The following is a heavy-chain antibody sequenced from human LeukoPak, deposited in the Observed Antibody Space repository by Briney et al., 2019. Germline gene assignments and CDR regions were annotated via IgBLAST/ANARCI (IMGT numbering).Heavy chain of an antibody. J-gene: IGHJ5*02. CDR3: ARGKLGYCSGGSCYSYWFDP. CDR1: GGSISSYY. Sequence: SETLSLTCTVSGGSISSYYWSWIRQPPGKGLEWIGSIYYSGSTNYNPSLKSRVTISVDTSKNQFSLKLSSVTAADTAVYYCARGKLGYCSGGSCYSYWFDPWGQGTLVTVSS. D-gene: IGHD2-15*01. CDR2: IYYSGST. V-gene: IGHV4-59*01.